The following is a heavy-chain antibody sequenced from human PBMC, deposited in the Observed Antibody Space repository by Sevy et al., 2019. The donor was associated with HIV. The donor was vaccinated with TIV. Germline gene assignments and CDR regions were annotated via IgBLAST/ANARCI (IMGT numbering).Heavy chain of an antibody. D-gene: IGHD3-22*01. CDR2: INWNGGRS. V-gene: IGHV3-20*01. CDR3: ARGGERPRYYDSSEGHFDH. Sequence: GESLKISCAASGFTFDDFGMSWVRQAPGKGLEWVSAINWNGGRSAYGDSVKGRFTISRDNAKNSLDLQMNSLRVEDTAFYNCARGGERPRYYDSSEGHFDHWRQGTLVTVSS. CDR1: GFTFDDFG. J-gene: IGHJ4*02.